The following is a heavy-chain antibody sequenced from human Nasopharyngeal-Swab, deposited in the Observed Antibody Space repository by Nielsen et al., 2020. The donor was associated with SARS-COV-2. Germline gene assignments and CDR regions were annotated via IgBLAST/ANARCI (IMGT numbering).Heavy chain of an antibody. D-gene: IGHD3-9*01. V-gene: IGHV1-18*01. J-gene: IGHJ4*02. Sequence: ASVKVSCKASGYTFTSYGISWVRQAPGQGLEWMGWISAYNGNTNYAQKLRGRVTMTTDTSTSTAYMELRSLRSDDTAVYYCARVGYDILTGYPPDDFDYWGQGTLATVSS. CDR1: GYTFTSYG. CDR2: ISAYNGNT. CDR3: ARVGYDILTGYPPDDFDY.